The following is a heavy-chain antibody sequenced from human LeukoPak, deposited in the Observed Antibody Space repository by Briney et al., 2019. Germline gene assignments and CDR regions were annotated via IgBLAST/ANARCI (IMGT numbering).Heavy chain of an antibody. D-gene: IGHD5-18*01. Sequence: SETLSLTCTVSGGSISSYYWSWIRQPAGKGLEWIGRIHTSGSTNYNPSLKSRVTMSVDTSKNQFSLKLSSVTAADTAVYYCARVDTAIDVFDIWGQGTMVTVSS. CDR3: ARVDTAIDVFDI. CDR2: IHTSGST. V-gene: IGHV4-4*07. J-gene: IGHJ3*02. CDR1: GGSISSYY.